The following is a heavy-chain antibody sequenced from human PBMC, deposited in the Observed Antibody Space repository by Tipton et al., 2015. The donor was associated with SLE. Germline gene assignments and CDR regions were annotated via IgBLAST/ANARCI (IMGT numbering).Heavy chain of an antibody. V-gene: IGHV4-31*03. Sequence: TLSLTCTVSGVSITTGGYYWTWIRQHPGKGLEWIGYSYYSGNTYYNPSLQGRVTISVDTSQNQFSLKLSSVTAADTAVYYCARTSTAISPFDYWGQGTLVTVSS. J-gene: IGHJ4*02. CDR3: ARTSTAISPFDY. D-gene: IGHD2-2*02. CDR2: SYYSGNT. CDR1: GVSITTGGYY.